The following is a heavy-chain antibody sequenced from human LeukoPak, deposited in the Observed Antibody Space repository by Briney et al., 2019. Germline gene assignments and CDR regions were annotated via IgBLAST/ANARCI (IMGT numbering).Heavy chain of an antibody. J-gene: IGHJ5*02. CDR2: INHIGST. D-gene: IGHD6-13*01. CDR1: GGSFSGYY. V-gene: IGHV4-34*01. Sequence: PSDTLSLTCAVYGGSFSGYYWSWIRQPPGKWLEWIGEINHIGSTNNNPPIKSRVNISVDTYKNQFSLNLNSVTAADTAVYYCARLYMGGYSRSTNYNWFDPWGQGTLVTVSS. CDR3: ARLYMGGYSRSTNYNWFDP.